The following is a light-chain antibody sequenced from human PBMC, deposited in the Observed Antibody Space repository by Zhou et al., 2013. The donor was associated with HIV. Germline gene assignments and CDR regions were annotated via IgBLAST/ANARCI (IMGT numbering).Light chain of an antibody. CDR2: DAS. Sequence: EIVLTQSPATLSLSPGERAILSCRASQSVGSYFAWYQQRPGQAPRLLIYDASNRATGIPARFSGSGSGADFTLTISGLEPEDFAVYYCQQRSTWPLTFGGGTKVEIK. CDR3: QQRSTWPLT. J-gene: IGKJ4*01. CDR1: QSVGSY. V-gene: IGKV3-11*01.